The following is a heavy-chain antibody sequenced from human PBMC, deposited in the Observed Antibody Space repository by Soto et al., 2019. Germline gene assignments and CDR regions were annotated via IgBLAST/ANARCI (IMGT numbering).Heavy chain of an antibody. CDR1: GGSISSSNW. CDR3: ARHHVHLGRDYYGMDV. V-gene: IGHV4-4*02. Sequence: SETLSLTCAVSGGSISSSNWWSWVRQPPGKGLEWIGEIYHSGSTNYNPSLKSRVTISVDKSKNQFSLKLSSVTAADTAAYYCARHHVHLGRDYYGMDVWGQGTKVTVSS. J-gene: IGHJ6*02. CDR2: IYHSGST. D-gene: IGHD3-10*01.